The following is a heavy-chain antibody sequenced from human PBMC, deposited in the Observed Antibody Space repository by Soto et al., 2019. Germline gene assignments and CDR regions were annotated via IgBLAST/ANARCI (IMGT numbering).Heavy chain of an antibody. CDR2: IYDGGTT. J-gene: IGHJ4*02. CDR1: GGSISSAAYC. Sequence: SETLSLTCTVSGGSISSAAYCWSWIRQSPDKGLEWIGHIYDGGTTYSSPSLKGRVTISADTSETQFSLKLSSVTAADTAVYYCARHWGRGAAGTCYNWGQGTLVTVSS. V-gene: IGHV4-30-2*06. CDR3: ARHWGRGAAGTCYN. D-gene: IGHD6-13*01.